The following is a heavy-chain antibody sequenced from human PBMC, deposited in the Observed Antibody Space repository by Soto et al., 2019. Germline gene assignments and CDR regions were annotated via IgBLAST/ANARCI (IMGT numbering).Heavy chain of an antibody. CDR1: GFTFSSYS. D-gene: IGHD4-17*01. V-gene: IGHV3-21*01. CDR2: ISSSSSYI. CDR3: ARDANPLRQTTPCYMDV. Sequence: GGSLRLSCAASGFTFSSYSMNWVRQAPGKGLEWVSSISSSSSYIYYADSVKGRFTISRDSAKNSLYLQMNSLRAEDTAVYYCARDANPLRQTTPCYMDVWGKGTTVTVSS. J-gene: IGHJ6*03.